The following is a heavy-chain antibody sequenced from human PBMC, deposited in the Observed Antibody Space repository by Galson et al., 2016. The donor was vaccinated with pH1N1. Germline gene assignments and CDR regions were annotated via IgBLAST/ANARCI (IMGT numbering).Heavy chain of an antibody. CDR3: ARNWWGIDY. D-gene: IGHD2-8*02. Sequence: SLRLSCAASGFPFSDYWMHWVRQAPGKGLVWVARIDNDGRGTSHADSVRGRFAISGDNAENMLYLQMNSLRTDDTAVYYCARNWWGIDYWGRGALVTV. CDR2: IDNDGRGT. V-gene: IGHV3-74*01. CDR1: GFPFSDYW. J-gene: IGHJ4*02.